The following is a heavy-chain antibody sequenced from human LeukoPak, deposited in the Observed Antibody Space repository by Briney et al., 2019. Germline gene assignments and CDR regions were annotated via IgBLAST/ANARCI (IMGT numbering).Heavy chain of an antibody. CDR1: GYTFTSYG. CDR3: ARVVTRLREGDYYYDLDV. V-gene: IGHV1-18*01. D-gene: IGHD3-16*01. CDR2: ISAYNGNT. J-gene: IGHJ6*02. Sequence: GASVKVSCKASGYTFTSYGISRVRQAPGQGLEWMGWISAYNGNTNYAQKLQGRVTNTRDTSASTAYMDLSSLRSGDTAVYYCARVVTRLREGDYYYDLDVWGQGTTVTVSS.